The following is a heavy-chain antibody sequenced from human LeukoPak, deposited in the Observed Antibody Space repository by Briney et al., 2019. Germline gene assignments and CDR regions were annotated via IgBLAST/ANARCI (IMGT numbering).Heavy chain of an antibody. D-gene: IGHD2-2*01. Sequence: SWIRQPPGKGLEWIGYIYYSGSTYYDPSLKSRVTISVDTSKNQLSLKLSSVTAADTAVYYCARAVVVPAAIILDPWGQGTLVTVSS. CDR2: IYYSGST. CDR3: ARAVVVPAAIILDP. V-gene: IGHV4-30-4*08. J-gene: IGHJ5*02.